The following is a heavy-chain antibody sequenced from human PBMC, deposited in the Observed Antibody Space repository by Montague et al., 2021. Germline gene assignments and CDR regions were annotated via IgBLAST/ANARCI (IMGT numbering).Heavy chain of an antibody. Sequence: SLRLSCAASGFTFSAYGMTWVRQAPGKGLEWVAVIHYGGAIYADSVKGRFTISRDDSKNMLYLQMNSLRAEDTALDYCVKGRSRLDYWGQGTLVTVSS. CDR3: VKGRSRLDY. D-gene: IGHD6-13*01. CDR2: IHYGGAI. J-gene: IGHJ4*02. CDR1: GFTFSAYG. V-gene: IGHV3-23*03.